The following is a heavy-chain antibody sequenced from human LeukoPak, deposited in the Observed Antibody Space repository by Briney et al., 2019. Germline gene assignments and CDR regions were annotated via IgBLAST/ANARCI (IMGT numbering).Heavy chain of an antibody. Sequence: PSETLSLTCAVYGGSFSGYYWSWIRQPPGKGLEWIGEINHSGSTNYNPSLKSRVTISVDTSKNQFSLKLSSVTAADTAVYYCARGRGDYGSGRPSSPFDYWGQRTLVTVSS. CDR1: GGSFSGYY. J-gene: IGHJ4*02. CDR3: ARGRGDYGSGRPSSPFDY. V-gene: IGHV4-34*01. CDR2: INHSGST. D-gene: IGHD3-10*01.